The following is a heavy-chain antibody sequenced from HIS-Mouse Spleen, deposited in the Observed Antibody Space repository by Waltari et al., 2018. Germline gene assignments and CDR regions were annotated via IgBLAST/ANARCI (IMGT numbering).Heavy chain of an antibody. CDR1: GGSISSGGYY. D-gene: IGHD3-3*01. CDR2: IYYSGGT. J-gene: IGHJ5*02. Sequence: QVQLQESGPGLVKPSQTLSLTCTVSGGSISSGGYYWSWIRQHPGKGLEWIGYIYYSGGTYYTPALKSRVTISVETSKNQFSLKLSSVTAADTAVYYCARSPYYDFWSGYSDNWFDPWGQGTLVTVSS. CDR3: ARSPYYDFWSGYSDNWFDP. V-gene: IGHV4-31*03.